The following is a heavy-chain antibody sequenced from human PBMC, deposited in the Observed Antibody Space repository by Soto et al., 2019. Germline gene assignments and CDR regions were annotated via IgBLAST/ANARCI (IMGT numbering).Heavy chain of an antibody. CDR3: AKDAMTTVTTSGFDY. Sequence: PGGSLRLSCAASGFTFSSYWMSWVRQAPGKGLEWVANIKQDGSEKYYVDSVKGRFTISRDNAKNSLYLQMNSLRVEDTAFYYCAKDAMTTVTTSGFDYWGQGTLVTVSS. J-gene: IGHJ4*02. V-gene: IGHV3-7*03. CDR2: IKQDGSEK. CDR1: GFTFSSYW. D-gene: IGHD4-17*01.